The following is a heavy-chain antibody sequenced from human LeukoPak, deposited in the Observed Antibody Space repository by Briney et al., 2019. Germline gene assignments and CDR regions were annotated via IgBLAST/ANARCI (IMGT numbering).Heavy chain of an antibody. CDR1: GFTFNSNA. Sequence: GGSLRLSCAASGFTFNSNAMSWVRQAPGKGLEWVSAIASGGSTYYADSVKGRFTISRDNSKNTLYLQMNSLRAEDTAVYYCARDQYYGSLGYWGQGTLVTVSS. CDR3: ARDQYYGSLGY. J-gene: IGHJ4*02. V-gene: IGHV3-23*01. CDR2: IASGGST. D-gene: IGHD3-10*01.